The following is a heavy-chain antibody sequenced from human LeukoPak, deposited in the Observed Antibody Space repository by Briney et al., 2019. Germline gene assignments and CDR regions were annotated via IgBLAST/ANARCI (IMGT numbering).Heavy chain of an antibody. CDR2: IIPILGIA. CDR3: ARDDSVAEAFDY. Sequence: ASVKVSCKASGGTFSSYAISWVRQAPGQGLEWMGRIIPILGIANYAQKFQGRVTITADKSTSTAYMELSSLRSEDTAVYYCARDDSVAEAFDYWGRGTLVTVSS. CDR1: GGTFSSYA. J-gene: IGHJ4*02. V-gene: IGHV1-69*04. D-gene: IGHD6-19*01.